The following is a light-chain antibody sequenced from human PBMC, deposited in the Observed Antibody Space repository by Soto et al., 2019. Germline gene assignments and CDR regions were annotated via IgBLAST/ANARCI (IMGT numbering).Light chain of an antibody. J-gene: IGKJ3*01. CDR2: GAS. V-gene: IGKV3-20*01. CDR1: ESISSHY. Sequence: EVVLMQSPDTLSLSPGERATLSCRASESISSHYIAWYQHKPGQAPRLLIFGASTRATGIPDRFSGSWSGTDFTPTISRREPEDCAMDYCQNGGDSPFTFGPGTKVEIK. CDR3: QNGGDSPFT.